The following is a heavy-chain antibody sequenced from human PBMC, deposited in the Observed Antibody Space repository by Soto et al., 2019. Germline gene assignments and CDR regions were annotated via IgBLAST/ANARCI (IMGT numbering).Heavy chain of an antibody. D-gene: IGHD3-10*01. V-gene: IGHV3-21*06. CDR1: GFIFSSYS. CDR2: ISPRSDYI. J-gene: IGHJ4*02. CDR3: ARVSGTLERYSDLDY. Sequence: EVQLVESGGGLVKPGGSLRLSCAASGFIFSSYSMNWVRQAQGKGLEWVSSISPRSDYIYFADSMRGRFTISRDNAQNSLYLHMNNLRAEDTAVYHCARVSGTLERYSDLDYWGQGTLVTVSS.